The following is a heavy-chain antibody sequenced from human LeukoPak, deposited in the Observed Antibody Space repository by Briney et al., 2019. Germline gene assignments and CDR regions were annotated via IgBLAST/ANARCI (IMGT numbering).Heavy chain of an antibody. CDR3: ARALDSYDFWSGSRAHAFDI. CDR2: IYPGDSDT. D-gene: IGHD3-3*01. CDR1: GYSFTSYW. V-gene: IGHV5-51*01. Sequence: GESLKISCKGSGYSFTSYWIGWVRQMPGKGLEWMGIIYPGDSDTRYSPSFQGQVTISADKSISTAYLQWSSLKASDTAMYYCARALDSYDFWSGSRAHAFDIWGQGTMVTVSS. J-gene: IGHJ3*02.